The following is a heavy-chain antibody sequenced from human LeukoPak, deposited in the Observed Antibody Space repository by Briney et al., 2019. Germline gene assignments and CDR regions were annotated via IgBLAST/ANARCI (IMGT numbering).Heavy chain of an antibody. D-gene: IGHD3-22*01. V-gene: IGHV3-53*01. J-gene: IGHJ4*02. CDR2: IYNRTT. CDR1: GFTFSNNY. CDR3: ARDGNGYYSFDQ. Sequence: GGSLRLSCAASGFTFSNNYMSWVRQAPGKGLEWVCVIYNRTTDYIDSVKGRFTISRDNSKNTGYLQMNNPRAEDTAVYYCARDGNGYYSFDQWGQGTLVTVSS.